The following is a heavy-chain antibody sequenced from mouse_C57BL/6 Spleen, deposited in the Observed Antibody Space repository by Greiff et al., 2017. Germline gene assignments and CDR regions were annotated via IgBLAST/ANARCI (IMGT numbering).Heavy chain of an antibody. J-gene: IGHJ3*01. CDR1: GFTFSSYA. Sequence: EVQLVESGGGLVKPGGSLKLSCAASGFTFSSYAMSWVRQTPEKRLEWVATISDGGSYTYYPDNVKGRFTISRDNAKNNLYLQMSHLQSEDTAMYYCAGGRDYYGSSSWFAYWGQGTLVTVSA. CDR2: ISDGGSYT. CDR3: AGGRDYYGSSSWFAY. D-gene: IGHD1-1*01. V-gene: IGHV5-4*01.